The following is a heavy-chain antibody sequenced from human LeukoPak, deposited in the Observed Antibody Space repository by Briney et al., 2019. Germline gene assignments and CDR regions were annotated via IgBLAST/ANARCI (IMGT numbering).Heavy chain of an antibody. V-gene: IGHV3-33*01. D-gene: IGHD3-3*01. CDR2: IWYDESKK. Sequence: PGGSLRLSCAASGFTFSSYGMHWVRQAPGKGLEWVAVIWYDESKKCHADSVKGRFTISRDVSKNTLYLQMNGLRAEDTAVYYCARDGGIGLDYWGQGTLVTVSS. CDR1: GFTFSSYG. CDR3: ARDGGIGLDY. J-gene: IGHJ4*02.